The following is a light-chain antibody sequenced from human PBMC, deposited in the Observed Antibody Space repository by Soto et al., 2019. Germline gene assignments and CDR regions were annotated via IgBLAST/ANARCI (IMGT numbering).Light chain of an antibody. J-gene: IGKJ1*01. CDR2: GAS. CDR1: QSVSSN. V-gene: IGKV3-15*01. Sequence: EILITQSPDTLSVSPGERATLSCRASQSVSSNLAWYQQKTGQAPRILIYGASTRDTGIPARFSGSGSGTECTLTISRLQSEDFEVYYCQQYNNWPRTFGQGTKVDIK. CDR3: QQYNNWPRT.